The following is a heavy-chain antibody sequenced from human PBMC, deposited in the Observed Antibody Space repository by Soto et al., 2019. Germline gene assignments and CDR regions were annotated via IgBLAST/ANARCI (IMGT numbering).Heavy chain of an antibody. J-gene: IGHJ4*02. CDR1: GYTFTSYG. D-gene: IGHD1-26*01. CDR3: ARGGQWDFLSDY. Sequence: EASVKVSCKASGYTFTSYGISWVRQAPGQGLEWMGWISAYNGNTHYEEKLQGRVTLTTDTSTSTAYMELRSLRSDDTAVYFCARGGQWDFLSDYWGQGTLVTVSS. V-gene: IGHV1-18*01. CDR2: ISAYNGNT.